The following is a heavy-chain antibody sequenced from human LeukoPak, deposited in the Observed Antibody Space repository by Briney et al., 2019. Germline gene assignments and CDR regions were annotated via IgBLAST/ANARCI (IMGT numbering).Heavy chain of an antibody. D-gene: IGHD3-10*01. CDR1: GGPISRYY. Sequence: PSETLSLTCTVSGGPISRYYWSWIRQPPGKGLEWIGYISYSGGTNYNPSHKSRVTISVDTSKNQFSLKLSSVTAADTAVYYCARGYYGSGSQNFDYWGQGTLVTVSS. V-gene: IGHV4-59*12. CDR3: ARGYYGSGSQNFDY. J-gene: IGHJ4*02. CDR2: ISYSGGT.